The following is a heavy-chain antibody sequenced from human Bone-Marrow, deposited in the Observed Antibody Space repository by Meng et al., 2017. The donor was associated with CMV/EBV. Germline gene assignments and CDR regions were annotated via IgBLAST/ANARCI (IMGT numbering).Heavy chain of an antibody. CDR1: GGSISSSSYY. CDR3: ARLSMSGMDV. J-gene: IGHJ4*02. V-gene: IGHV4-39*07. Sequence: SETLSLTCTVSGGSISSSSYYWGWIRQPAGKGLEWIGSIYYSGSTYYNPSLKSRVTISVDTSKNQFSLKLSSVTAADTAVYYCARLSMSGMDVWGQGTLVTVSS. CDR2: IYYSGST. D-gene: IGHD1-14*01.